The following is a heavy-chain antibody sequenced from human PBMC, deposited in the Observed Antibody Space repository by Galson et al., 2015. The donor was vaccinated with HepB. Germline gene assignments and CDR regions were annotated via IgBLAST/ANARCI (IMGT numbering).Heavy chain of an antibody. V-gene: IGHV3-7*03. D-gene: IGHD3-3*01. J-gene: IGHJ6*03. CDR1: GFTFSSYW. Sequence: SLRLSCAASGFTFSSYWMSWVRQAPGKGLEWVANIKQDGSEKYYVDSVKGRFTISRDNAKNSLYLQMNSLRAEDTAVYYCARASYYDFWSGYIWLYYYYYMDVWGKGTTVTVSS. CDR3: ARASYYDFWSGYIWLYYYYYMDV. CDR2: IKQDGSEK.